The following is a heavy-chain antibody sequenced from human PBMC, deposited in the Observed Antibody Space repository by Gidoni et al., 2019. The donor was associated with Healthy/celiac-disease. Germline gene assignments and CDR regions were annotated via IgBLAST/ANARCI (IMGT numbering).Heavy chain of an antibody. D-gene: IGHD3-3*01. CDR1: GYTFTSYG. V-gene: IGHV1-18*01. Sequence: QVQLVQSGAEVKKPGASVKVSCKASGYTFTSYGVSWVRQAPGQGLEWMGWISAYNGNTNYAQKLQGRVTMTTDTSTSTAYMELRSLRSVGTWGVYYDFWSGYYSYFDYWGQGTLVTVSS. J-gene: IGHJ4*02. CDR3: FWSGYYSYFDY. CDR2: ISAYNGNT.